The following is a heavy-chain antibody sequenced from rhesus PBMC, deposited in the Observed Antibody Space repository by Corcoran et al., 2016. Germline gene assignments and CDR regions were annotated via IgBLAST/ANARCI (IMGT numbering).Heavy chain of an antibody. CDR2: IYGGSEST. D-gene: IGHD2-27*01. Sequence: QVQLQESGPGLVKPSETLPLTCAVSGASISSNYWSWIRLPPGKGLEWIGYIYGGSESTSYNPSLKRRVTIAKDTTKNQFSLKQSAVTAADTAVYYGARCHCSGIYCYGNYFVYWGQGVLVTVAS. J-gene: IGHJ4*01. CDR1: GASISSNY. V-gene: IGHV4-147*01. CDR3: ARCHCSGIYCYGNYFVY.